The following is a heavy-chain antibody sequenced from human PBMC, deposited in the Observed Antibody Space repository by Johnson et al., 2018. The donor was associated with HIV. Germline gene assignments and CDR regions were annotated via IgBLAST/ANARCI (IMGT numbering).Heavy chain of an antibody. Sequence: QLVESGGGVVRPGGSLRLSCAASGFTFDDYGMSWVRQAPGKGLEWVSGINWNGGSTGYADSVKGRFTISRDNAKNSLYLQMNSLRAEDTALYYCARGPYRKNVDTAMVARGNAFDIWGQGTMVTVSS. V-gene: IGHV3-20*04. J-gene: IGHJ3*02. CDR3: ARGPYRKNVDTAMVARGNAFDI. CDR2: INWNGGST. D-gene: IGHD5-18*01. CDR1: GFTFDDYG.